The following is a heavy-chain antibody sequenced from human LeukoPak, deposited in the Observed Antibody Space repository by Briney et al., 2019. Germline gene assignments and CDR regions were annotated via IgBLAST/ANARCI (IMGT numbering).Heavy chain of an antibody. CDR2: IKSKTDGGTT. D-gene: IGHD6-6*01. Sequence: GGSLRLSCAASGFTLSNAWMSWVRQAPGKGLEWVGRIKSKTDGGTTDYAAPVKGRFTISRDDSKNTLYLQMNSLKTEDTAVYYCTTRIAAHENTMRFDYWGQGTLVTVSS. V-gene: IGHV3-15*01. CDR1: GFTLSNAW. CDR3: TTRIAAHENTMRFDY. J-gene: IGHJ4*02.